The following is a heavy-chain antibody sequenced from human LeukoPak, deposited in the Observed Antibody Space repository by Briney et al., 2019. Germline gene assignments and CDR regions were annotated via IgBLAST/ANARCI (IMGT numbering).Heavy chain of an antibody. V-gene: IGHV3-7*03. CDR3: AKAVGPTRNYFDY. Sequence: GGSLRLSCAASGFMFSSNWMSWVRLAPGKGLEWVANIKEDGTETYYVDSVKGRFTISRDNAKNSLYLQMNSLRVEDTAVYYCAKAVGPTRNYFDYWGQGTLVTVSS. J-gene: IGHJ4*02. D-gene: IGHD2-2*01. CDR2: IKEDGTET. CDR1: GFMFSSNW.